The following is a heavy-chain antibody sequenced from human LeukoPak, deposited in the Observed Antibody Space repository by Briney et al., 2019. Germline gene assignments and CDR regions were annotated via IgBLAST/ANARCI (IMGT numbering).Heavy chain of an antibody. D-gene: IGHD1-7*01. J-gene: IGHJ4*02. V-gene: IGHV3-7*04. CDR2: IKKDGSEK. Sequence: PGWSLTLSCPASGFTFRNYRMSWVRQAPGKGLEWVANIKKDGSEKYYVDSVKGRFTISRDNAKNSLYLQMNSLRAEDTAVYYCARTLMRWNYDYWGQGTLVTVSS. CDR3: ARTLMRWNYDY. CDR1: GFTFRNYR.